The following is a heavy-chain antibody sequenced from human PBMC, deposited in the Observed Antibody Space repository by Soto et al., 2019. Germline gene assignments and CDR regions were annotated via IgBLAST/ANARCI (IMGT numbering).Heavy chain of an antibody. J-gene: IGHJ5*02. Sequence: SETLSLTCTVSGGSIFSSYWTWIRQPPGKGLEWIGNVYYSGSTNYNPSLKSRITISVDTSKNQFSLNLSSVTAADTAVYYCARVPAASSWLDPWGQGTLVTVSS. D-gene: IGHD2-15*01. CDR3: ARVPAASSWLDP. V-gene: IGHV4-59*01. CDR2: VYYSGST. CDR1: GGSIFSSY.